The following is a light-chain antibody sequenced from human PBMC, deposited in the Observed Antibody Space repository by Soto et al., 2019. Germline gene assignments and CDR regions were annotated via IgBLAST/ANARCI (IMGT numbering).Light chain of an antibody. J-gene: IGLJ3*02. CDR1: NSNIGNNA. Sequence: QSVLTQPPSASETPGQRVTISCSGNNSNIGNNAVNWYQQLPGAAPKLLIYTNNKRPSGVPDRFSGSKSGTSASLAISGLQSEDEADYYCTAWDDSLNVVMFGGGTKVTVL. V-gene: IGLV1-44*01. CDR3: TAWDDSLNVVM. CDR2: TNN.